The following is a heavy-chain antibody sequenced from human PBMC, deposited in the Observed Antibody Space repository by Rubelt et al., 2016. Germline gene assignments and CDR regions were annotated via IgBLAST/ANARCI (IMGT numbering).Heavy chain of an antibody. D-gene: IGHD4-11*01. V-gene: IGHV3-23*01. Sequence: EADSVKGRFTISRDNSKNTLYLQMNSLRAEDTAVYYCAKAPRGYSNLELAFDIWGQGTMVTVSS. CDR3: AKAPRGYSNLELAFDI. J-gene: IGHJ3*02.